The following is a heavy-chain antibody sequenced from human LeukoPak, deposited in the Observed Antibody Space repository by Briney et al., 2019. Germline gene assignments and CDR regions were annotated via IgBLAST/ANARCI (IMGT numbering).Heavy chain of an antibody. V-gene: IGHV1-69*01. CDR3: ARTAQRGDFWSGYYLALNQNWFDP. D-gene: IGHD3-3*01. Sequence: GASVKVSCKASGGTFSSYAISWVRQAPGQGLEWMGGIIPIFGTANYAQKFQGRVTITADESTSAAYMELSSLRSEDTAVYYCARTAQRGDFWSGYYLALNQNWFDPWGQGTLVTVSS. J-gene: IGHJ5*02. CDR1: GGTFSSYA. CDR2: IIPIFGTA.